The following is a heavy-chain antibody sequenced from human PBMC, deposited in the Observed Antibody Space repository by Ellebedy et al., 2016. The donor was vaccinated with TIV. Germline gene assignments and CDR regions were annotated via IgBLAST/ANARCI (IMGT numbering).Heavy chain of an antibody. J-gene: IGHJ4*02. D-gene: IGHD3-3*01. Sequence: SETLSLTXSVSGGSFSTVQWWNWVRQAPGKGLEWIGEINNGGYTNYNPSLKRRVTMSLDKSKNQFSLTLNFVTAADTAVYYCASLDGVTDYWGQGTLVAVSS. CDR3: ASLDGVTDY. CDR1: GGSFSTVQW. CDR2: INNGGYT. V-gene: IGHV4-4*02.